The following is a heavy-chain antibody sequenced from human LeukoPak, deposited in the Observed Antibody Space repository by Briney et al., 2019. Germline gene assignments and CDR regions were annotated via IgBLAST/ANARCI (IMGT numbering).Heavy chain of an antibody. CDR1: GGSISSYY. D-gene: IGHD6-19*01. Sequence: SETLSLTCTVSGGSISSYYWSWIRQPPGKGLEWIGYIYYSGSTNYNPSLKSRVTISVDTSKNQFSLKLSSVTAADTAVYYCAKASGGGGWGLNYFDYWGQGPLVTVSS. CDR3: AKASGGGGWGLNYFDY. J-gene: IGHJ4*02. V-gene: IGHV4-59*08. CDR2: IYYSGST.